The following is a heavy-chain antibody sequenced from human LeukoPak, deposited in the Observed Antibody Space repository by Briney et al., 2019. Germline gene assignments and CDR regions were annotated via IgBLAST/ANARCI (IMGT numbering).Heavy chain of an antibody. CDR2: IDPNNGDT. CDR1: AYTFTGYY. Sequence: ASVKVSCKASAYTFTGYYLHWVRQPPGQGREWVGWIDPNNGDTDYAQEFQGRVTMTRVRSISTAYMELSRLTSDDTAVYYCARRSRNGLDAFDIWGQGTMVTVSS. J-gene: IGHJ3*02. V-gene: IGHV1-2*02. D-gene: IGHD2-8*01. CDR3: ARRSRNGLDAFDI.